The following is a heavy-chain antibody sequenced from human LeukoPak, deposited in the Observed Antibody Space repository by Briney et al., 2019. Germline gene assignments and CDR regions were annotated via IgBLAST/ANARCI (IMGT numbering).Heavy chain of an antibody. Sequence: GGSLRLSCAASGFTFSSYAMSWVRQAPGKGLEWVSAISGSGDRTYYADSVKGRFTISRDNSKNTLYLQMNSLRAEDTAVYYCARGGYSGYDLPKHFDYWGQGTLVTISS. CDR2: ISGSGDRT. D-gene: IGHD5-12*01. CDR1: GFTFSSYA. CDR3: ARGGYSGYDLPKHFDY. J-gene: IGHJ4*02. V-gene: IGHV3-23*01.